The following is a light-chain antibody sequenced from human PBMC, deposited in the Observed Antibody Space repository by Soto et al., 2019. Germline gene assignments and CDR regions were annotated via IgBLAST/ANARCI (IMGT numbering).Light chain of an antibody. CDR2: DAS. V-gene: IGKV3-11*01. Sequence: EIVLTQSPATLSLSPGERATLSCRASQSVSSYLAWYQQKPGQAPGLLIYDASNRATGIPARFSGSGSGTDFTLTISSLEPEDFAVYYCQQRSNWPLTFGGGTKVDIK. CDR3: QQRSNWPLT. J-gene: IGKJ4*01. CDR1: QSVSSY.